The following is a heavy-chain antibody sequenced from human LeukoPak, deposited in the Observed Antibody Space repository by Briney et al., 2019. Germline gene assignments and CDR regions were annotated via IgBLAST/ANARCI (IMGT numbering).Heavy chain of an antibody. CDR2: INPSGGST. J-gene: IGHJ3*02. CDR3: ARAASYCSSTSCRYDAFDI. CDR1: GYTFTSYY. V-gene: IGHV1-46*01. D-gene: IGHD2-2*01. Sequence: GASVKVSCKASGYTFTSYYMHWVRQAPGQGLEWMGIINPSGGSTSYAQKFQGRVTMTRDMSTSTVYMELSSLRSEDTAVYYCARAASYCSSTSCRYDAFDIWGQGTMVTVSS.